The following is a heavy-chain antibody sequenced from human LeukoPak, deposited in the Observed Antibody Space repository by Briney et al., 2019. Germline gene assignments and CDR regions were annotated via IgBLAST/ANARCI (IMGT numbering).Heavy chain of an antibody. V-gene: IGHV4-34*01. CDR3: AGAPYGDYYFDY. CDR2: INHSGST. CDR1: GGSFSGHY. J-gene: IGHJ4*02. D-gene: IGHD4-17*01. Sequence: SETLSLTCAVYGGSFSGHYWSWIRQPPGKGLEWIGEINHSGSTNYNPSLKSRVTISVDKSKNHFSLQLSSVTAADTAVYYCAGAPYGDYYFDYWGQGTLVTVSS.